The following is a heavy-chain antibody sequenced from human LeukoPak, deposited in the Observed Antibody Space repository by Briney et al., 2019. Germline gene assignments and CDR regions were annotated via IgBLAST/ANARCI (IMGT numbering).Heavy chain of an antibody. J-gene: IGHJ5*02. CDR3: ARDRDGYSS. CDR2: ISSDGSNT. Sequence: PGGSLRLFSAASGSTFSRDWMDWVRQAPGKGLVYVSRISSDGSNTNYADFVKGRFTISRDNAKNTLYLQMNSLRADDTAVYYCARDRDGYSSWGQGTLVTVSS. D-gene: IGHD5-24*01. CDR1: GSTFSRDW. V-gene: IGHV3-74*01.